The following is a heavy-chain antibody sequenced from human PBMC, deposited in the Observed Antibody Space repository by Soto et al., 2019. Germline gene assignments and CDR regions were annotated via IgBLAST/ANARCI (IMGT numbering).Heavy chain of an antibody. D-gene: IGHD6-6*01. CDR1: GGSISSGGYY. CDR3: ARILRDSSSSAVALDQYYFDY. Sequence: PSETLSLTCTVSGGSISSGGYYWSWIRQHPGKGLEWIGYIYYSGSTYYNPSLKSRVTISVDTSKNQFSLKLSSVTAADTAVYYCARILRDSSSSAVALDQYYFDYWGQGTLVTVSS. V-gene: IGHV4-31*03. CDR2: IYYSGST. J-gene: IGHJ4*02.